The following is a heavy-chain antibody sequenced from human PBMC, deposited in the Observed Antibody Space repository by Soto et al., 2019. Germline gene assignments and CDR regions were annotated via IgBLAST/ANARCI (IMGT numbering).Heavy chain of an antibody. D-gene: IGHD4-17*01. Sequence: QVQLVQSGAAVKKPGSSVKVSCKASGGTFSSYTISWVRQAPGQGLEWMGRIIPILGIANYAQKFQGRVTITADKSTSTAYMELSSLRSEDTAVYYCARDVSGDYVLDYWGQGTLVTVSS. CDR3: ARDVSGDYVLDY. V-gene: IGHV1-69*08. CDR2: IIPILGIA. J-gene: IGHJ4*02. CDR1: GGTFSSYT.